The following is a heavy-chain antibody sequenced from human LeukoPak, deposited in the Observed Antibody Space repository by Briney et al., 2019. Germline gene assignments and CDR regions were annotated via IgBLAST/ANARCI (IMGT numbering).Heavy chain of an antibody. V-gene: IGHV4-61*02. CDR3: ARGTWRYYFDY. CDR2: IYTSGST. D-gene: IGHD3-3*01. CDR1: GGSISSGSYY. J-gene: IGHJ4*02. Sequence: PSETLSLTCTVSGGSISSGSYYWSWIRQPAGKGLEWIGRIYTSGSTNYNPPLKRRVTISVDTSKNQFSLKLSSVTAADTAVYYCARGTWRYYFDYWGQGTLVTVSS.